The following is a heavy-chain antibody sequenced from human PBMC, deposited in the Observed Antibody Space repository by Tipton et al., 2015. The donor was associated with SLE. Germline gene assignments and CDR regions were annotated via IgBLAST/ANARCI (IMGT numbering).Heavy chain of an antibody. CDR1: GGSFSGYH. CDR3: ARAGYDATGYFMNYFDY. D-gene: IGHD3-22*01. CDR2: VYYTGTT. V-gene: IGHV4-59*01. J-gene: IGHJ4*02. Sequence: TLSLTCAVYGGSFSGYHWSWIRQPPGKGLEWIGYVYYTGTTNYDPSLRSRVTMSADTSRNQFSLRLSSVTTADTAVYYCARAGYDATGYFMNYFDYWGQGALVTVSS.